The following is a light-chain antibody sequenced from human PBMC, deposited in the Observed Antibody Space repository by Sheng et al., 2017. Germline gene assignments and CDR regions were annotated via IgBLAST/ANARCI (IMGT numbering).Light chain of an antibody. V-gene: IGLV6-57*01. J-gene: IGLJ3*02. Sequence: NFMLTQPHSVSESPGKTVTISCTRSSGSIASNYVQWYQQRPGSSPTTVIYEDNQRPSGVPDRFSGSIDGSSNSASLTISGLKTEDEADYYCQSYDSSNHRVFGGGTKLTVL. CDR1: SGSIASNY. CDR2: EDN. CDR3: QSYDSSNHRV.